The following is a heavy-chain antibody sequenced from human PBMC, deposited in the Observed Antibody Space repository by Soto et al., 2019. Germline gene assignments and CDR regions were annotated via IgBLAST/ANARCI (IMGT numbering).Heavy chain of an antibody. V-gene: IGHV3-23*01. D-gene: IGHD2-21*02. CDR3: ARDCGGDCYRTMTFDY. CDR2: ISGSGGST. Sequence: GGSLRLSGAASGFTFSSYAMSWVRQAPGKGLEWVSAISGSGGSTYYADSVKGRFTISRDNSKNTLYLQMNSLRAEDTAVYYCARDCGGDCYRTMTFDYWGQGTLVTVSS. CDR1: GFTFSSYA. J-gene: IGHJ4*02.